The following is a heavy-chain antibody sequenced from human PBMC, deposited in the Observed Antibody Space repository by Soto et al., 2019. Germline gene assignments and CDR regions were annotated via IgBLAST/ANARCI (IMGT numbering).Heavy chain of an antibody. D-gene: IGHD2-15*01. CDR1: GGSFSGYY. J-gene: IGHJ4*02. Sequence: QVQLQQWGAGLLKPSETLSLTCAVYGGSFSGYYWSWIRQPPGKGLEWIGEINHSGSTNYNPSLKSRVTISGDTSRYQFSLKLSSVTAADTAVYYCARAGLRGGVDYWGQGTLVTVSS. V-gene: IGHV4-34*01. CDR2: INHSGST. CDR3: ARAGLRGGVDY.